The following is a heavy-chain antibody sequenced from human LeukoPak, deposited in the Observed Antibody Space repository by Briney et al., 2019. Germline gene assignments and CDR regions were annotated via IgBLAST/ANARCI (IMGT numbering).Heavy chain of an antibody. CDR2: IFYTGST. J-gene: IGHJ3*02. Sequence: PSETLSLTCTVSGCSISSYYWSWIRQPPGKGLEGFGYIFYTGSTNYNPSLKSRVTISVLTSKNRFSMKLSSVTAADTAVYYCAALTGGDDAFDIWGQGTMVTVSS. V-gene: IGHV4-59*01. CDR3: AALTGGDDAFDI. CDR1: GCSISSYY. D-gene: IGHD4-23*01.